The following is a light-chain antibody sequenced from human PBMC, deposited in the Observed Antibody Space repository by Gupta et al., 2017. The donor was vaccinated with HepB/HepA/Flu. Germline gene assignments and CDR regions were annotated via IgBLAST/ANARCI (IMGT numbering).Light chain of an antibody. CDR1: QSISSS. J-gene: IGKJ2*01. CDR2: AAS. CDR3: QQSYSIPPYT. V-gene: IGKV1-39*01. Sequence: DIKMTQSPSSLSAAVGDRVTITCRASQSISSSLNWYQQKPGKAPKLLIYAASSLQSGVPSRFSGSGSGTDFTLTISSLQPEDFATYYCQQSYSIPPYTFGQGTKLEIK.